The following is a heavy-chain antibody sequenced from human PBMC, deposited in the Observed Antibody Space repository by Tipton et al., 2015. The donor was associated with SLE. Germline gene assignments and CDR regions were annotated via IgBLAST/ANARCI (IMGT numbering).Heavy chain of an antibody. J-gene: IGHJ5*02. CDR3: PIYYHDSTGLHWFDP. V-gene: IGHV4-31*03. CDR2: TYYSGSP. CDR1: GGSISSGGYY. Sequence: TLSLTCTVSGGSISSGGYYWSWIRQHPGKGLEWIGYTYYSGSPYYNPSLKSRVTISLDRSKNQFSLRLSSVTAADTAVYYCPIYYHDSTGLHWFDPWGQGSLVTVSS. D-gene: IGHD3-22*01.